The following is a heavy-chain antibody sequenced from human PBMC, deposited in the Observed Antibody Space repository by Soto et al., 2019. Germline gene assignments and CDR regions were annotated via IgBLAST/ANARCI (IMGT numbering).Heavy chain of an antibody. V-gene: IGHV4-4*02. CDR2: AHHSGRT. CDR3: ARSEATALDY. J-gene: IGHJ4*02. CDR1: GDSMSSSNG. Sequence: SETLSLTCTVAGDSMSSSNGWNWVRQSPGKGLEWIGEAHHSGRTNYNPSFKSRVTISVDRSQKQVSLKLNSVTAADTALYYCARSEATALDYWGQGTLVTSPQ.